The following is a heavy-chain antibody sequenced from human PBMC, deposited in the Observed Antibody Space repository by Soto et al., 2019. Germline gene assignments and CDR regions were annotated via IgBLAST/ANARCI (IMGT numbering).Heavy chain of an antibody. Sequence: GGSLRLSCAASGFTFSSYWMHWVRQAPGKGLVWVSRINSDGSSTSYADSVKGRFTISRDNAKNTLYPQMNSLRAEDTAVYYCARDPTYYDFCPYYYYGMDVWGQGTTVTVSS. CDR2: INSDGSST. CDR1: GFTFSSYW. CDR3: ARDPTYYDFCPYYYYGMDV. V-gene: IGHV3-74*01. D-gene: IGHD3-3*01. J-gene: IGHJ6*02.